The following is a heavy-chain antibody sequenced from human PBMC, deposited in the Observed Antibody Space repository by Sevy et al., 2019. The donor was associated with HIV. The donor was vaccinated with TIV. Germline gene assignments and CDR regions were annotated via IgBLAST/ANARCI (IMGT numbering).Heavy chain of an antibody. V-gene: IGHV3-53*01. CDR1: GFIVSSNY. J-gene: IGHJ4*02. D-gene: IGHD6-19*01. CDR2: IYSAGPT. Sequence: GGSLRLSCVASGFIVSSNYMSWVRQAPGKGLEWASVIYSAGPTYYVDSVKGRFTISRDNSKNTLYLQMNSLRADDTAVYYCARDGVISSGWFYFDYWGQGALVTVSS. CDR3: ARDGVISSGWFYFDY.